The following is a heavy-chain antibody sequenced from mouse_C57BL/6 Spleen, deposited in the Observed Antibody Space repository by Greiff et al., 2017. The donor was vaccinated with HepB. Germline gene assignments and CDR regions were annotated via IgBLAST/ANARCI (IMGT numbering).Heavy chain of an antibody. V-gene: IGHV1-26*01. CDR2: INPNNGGT. CDR3: ARERFDY. CDR1: GYTFTDYY. J-gene: IGHJ2*01. Sequence: VQLQQSGPELVKPGASVKISCKASGYTFTDYYMNWVKQSHGKSLEWIGDINPNNGGTSYNQKFKGKATLTVDKSSSTAYMELRSLTSEDSAVCYGARERFDYWGQGTTLTVSS.